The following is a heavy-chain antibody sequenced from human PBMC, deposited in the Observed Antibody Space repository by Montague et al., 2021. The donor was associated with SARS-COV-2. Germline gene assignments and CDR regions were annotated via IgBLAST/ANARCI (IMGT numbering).Heavy chain of an antibody. CDR1: GFTFSSYA. Sequence: YRSLSWAASGFTFSSYAMSWVRQAPGKGLEWVSAISGSGGSTYYADSVKGRFTISRDNSKNTLYLQMNSLRAEDTAVYYCAKEAEWELLEGYFQHWGQGTLVTVSS. D-gene: IGHD1-26*01. V-gene: IGHV3-23*01. CDR2: ISGSGGST. CDR3: AKEAEWELLEGYFQH. J-gene: IGHJ1*01.